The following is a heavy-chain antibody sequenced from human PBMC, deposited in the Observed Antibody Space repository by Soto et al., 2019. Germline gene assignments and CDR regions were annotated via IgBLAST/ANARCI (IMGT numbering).Heavy chain of an antibody. V-gene: IGHV1-2*04. D-gene: IGHD5-12*01. CDR2: INPNSGVT. J-gene: IGHJ6*03. CDR1: GDTFTDYY. CDR3: ARESGGATATLDYYYFYMDV. Sequence: QVQLVQSGAAVKKPGASVTVSCRSSGDTFTDYYMHWVRQAPGQGLEWMGWINPNSGVTKYAQKFHSWVTMTRDTSIRTVYMQLSRLRSDDTAVYYCARESGGATATLDYYYFYMDVWGTGTTVTVSS.